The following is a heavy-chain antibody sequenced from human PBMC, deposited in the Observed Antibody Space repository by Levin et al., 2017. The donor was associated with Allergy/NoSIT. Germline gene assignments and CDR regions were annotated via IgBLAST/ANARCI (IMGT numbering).Heavy chain of an antibody. CDR2: IYTSGST. Sequence: PSQTLSLTCTVSGGSISRYYWSWIRQPAGKGLEWIGRIYTSGSTNYNPSLKSRITMSVDTSKNQFSLKLYSVTAADTAVYYCARDSGAYDFWSGDAENWFDPWGQGTLVTVSS. V-gene: IGHV4-4*07. CDR3: ARDSGAYDFWSGDAENWFDP. CDR1: GGSISRYY. J-gene: IGHJ5*02. D-gene: IGHD3-3*01.